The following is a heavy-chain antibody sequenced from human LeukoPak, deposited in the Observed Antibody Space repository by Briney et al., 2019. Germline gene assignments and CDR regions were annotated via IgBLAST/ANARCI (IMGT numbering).Heavy chain of an antibody. CDR3: ARDGGYDFWSGFSFDALDI. CDR2: ISSSSSYI. V-gene: IGHV3-21*01. CDR1: GFTFSSYS. J-gene: IGHJ3*02. Sequence: KPGGSLRLSCAASGFTFSSYSMNWVRQAPGKGLEWVSSISSSSSYIYYADSVRGRFTISRDNAKNSLYLQMNSLRAEDTAVYYCARDGGYDFWSGFSFDALDIWGQGTMVTVSS. D-gene: IGHD3-3*01.